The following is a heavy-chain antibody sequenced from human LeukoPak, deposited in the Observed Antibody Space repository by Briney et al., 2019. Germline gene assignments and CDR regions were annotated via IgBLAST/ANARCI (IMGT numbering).Heavy chain of an antibody. J-gene: IGHJ6*02. CDR2: ISSSSSTI. CDR1: GFTFSSYS. CDR3: ARDRGFVVVVVAARDYYGMDV. Sequence: GGSLRLSCAASGFTFSSYSMNWVRQAPGKGLEWVSYISSSSSTIYYADSVKGRFIISRDNAKNSLYLQMNSLRAEDTAVYYCARDRGFVVVVVAARDYYGMDVWGQGTTVTVSS. V-gene: IGHV3-48*01. D-gene: IGHD2-15*01.